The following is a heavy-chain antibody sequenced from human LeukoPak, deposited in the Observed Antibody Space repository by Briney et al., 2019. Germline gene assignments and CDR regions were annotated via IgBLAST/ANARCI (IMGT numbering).Heavy chain of an antibody. J-gene: IGHJ4*02. Sequence: SETLSLTCTVSGGSISSYYWSWIRQPPGKGLEWIGYIYYSGNTNYNPSLKSRVTISVDTSKNQFSLKLNSVTAADTAVYYCARHQMAALYFDYWGQGILVTVSS. CDR1: GGSISSYY. V-gene: IGHV4-59*08. CDR2: IYYSGNT. D-gene: IGHD2-8*01. CDR3: ARHQMAALYFDY.